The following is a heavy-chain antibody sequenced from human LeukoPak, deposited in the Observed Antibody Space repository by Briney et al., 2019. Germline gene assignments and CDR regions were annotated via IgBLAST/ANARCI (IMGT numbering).Heavy chain of an antibody. J-gene: IGHJ4*02. V-gene: IGHV3-30*04. CDR2: ISYDGSKK. CDR1: GFTFSTYA. CDR3: AGGDPYRGYDYPGV. D-gene: IGHD5-12*01. Sequence: PGRSLRLSCAASGFTFSTYAMHWVRQAPGKGREWVTIISYDGSKKYYADSVRGRFTISRDNSKNTLYLQMNSLRLEDTALYYCAGGDPYRGYDYPGVWGQGTLVTVSS.